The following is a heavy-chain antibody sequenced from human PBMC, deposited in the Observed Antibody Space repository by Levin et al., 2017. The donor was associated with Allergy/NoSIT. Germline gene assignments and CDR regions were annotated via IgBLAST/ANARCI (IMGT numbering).Heavy chain of an antibody. CDR3: TTVSDESYDILTGYSDAFDI. Sequence: GGSLRLSCAASGFTFSNAWMSWVRQAPGKGLEWVGRIKSKTDGGTTDYAAPVKGRFTISRDDSKNTLYLQMNSLKTEDTAVYYCTTVSDESYDILTGYSDAFDIWGQGTMVTVSS. CDR2: IKSKTDGGTT. V-gene: IGHV3-15*01. D-gene: IGHD3-9*01. J-gene: IGHJ3*02. CDR1: GFTFSNAW.